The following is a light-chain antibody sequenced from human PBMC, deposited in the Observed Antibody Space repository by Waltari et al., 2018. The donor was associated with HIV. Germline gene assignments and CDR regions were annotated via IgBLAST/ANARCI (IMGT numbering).Light chain of an antibody. CDR3: SSYANKNGFYVV. V-gene: IGLV2-8*01. CDR2: EVT. Sequence: QSALTQPPSASGSPGQSVTISCTGTNSAIGGYNYVSWYQQHPGKAPKLVISEVTKRPSGVPDRFSGSKSGTTASLTVSGLQAEDEADYYCSSYANKNGFYVVCVGGTRLTVL. CDR1: NSAIGGYNY. J-gene: IGLJ2*01.